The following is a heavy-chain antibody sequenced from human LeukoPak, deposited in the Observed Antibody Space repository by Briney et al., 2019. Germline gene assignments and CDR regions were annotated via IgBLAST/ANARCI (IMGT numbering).Heavy chain of an antibody. CDR1: EFPFSGYW. Sequence: GGSLRLSCAASEFPFSGYWMHWVRQAPGKGLVWVSRIKSDGRTTNYADSVTGRLTISRDNAKHTLYLQMNSLRDEDPAVYYCARVYCSSTSCYEDYFDYWGQGTLVTVSS. CDR3: ARVYCSSTSCYEDYFDY. D-gene: IGHD2-2*01. CDR2: IKSDGRTT. J-gene: IGHJ4*02. V-gene: IGHV3-74*01.